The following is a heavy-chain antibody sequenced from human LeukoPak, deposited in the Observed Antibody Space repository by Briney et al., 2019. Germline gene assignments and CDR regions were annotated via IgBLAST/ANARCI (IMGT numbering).Heavy chain of an antibody. CDR3: ARRYGGSGSYPDY. J-gene: IGHJ4*02. V-gene: IGHV5-51*01. Sequence: GESLKISCKGSGYRFTSHWIGWVRQMPGKGLDWMGIIYPGDSDTRYSPSFQGQVTISADKSISTAYLQWSSLKASDTAMYYCARRYGGSGSYPDYWGQGTLVTVSS. D-gene: IGHD3-10*01. CDR2: IYPGDSDT. CDR1: GYRFTSHW.